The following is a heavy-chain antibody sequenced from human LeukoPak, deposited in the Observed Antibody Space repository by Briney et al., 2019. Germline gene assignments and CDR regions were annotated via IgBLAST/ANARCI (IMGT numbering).Heavy chain of an antibody. CDR3: ARLGDILNGYHAQFDY. D-gene: IGHD3-9*01. J-gene: IGHJ4*02. CDR2: IYCSGCT. CDR1: GGSISSSSYY. Sequence: SETLCLSCTVSGGSISSSSYYWGWIRQPPGKGLEWIGSIYCSGCTYYNPSLKSRVTISVDTSKNQFSLKLSSVTAADTAVYYCARLGDILNGYHAQFDYWGQGTLVTVSS. V-gene: IGHV4-39*01.